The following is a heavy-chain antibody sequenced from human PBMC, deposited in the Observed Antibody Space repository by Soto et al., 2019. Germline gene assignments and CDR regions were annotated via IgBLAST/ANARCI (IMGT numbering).Heavy chain of an antibody. D-gene: IGHD1-26*01. J-gene: IGHJ4*02. V-gene: IGHV1-18*01. CDR1: GYTFTSYG. Sequence: ASVKVSCKASGYTFTSYGVSWVRQAPGQGLEWMGWISAYNGNTNYAQKLQGRVTMTTDTSTSTAYMELRSLRSDDAAVYYCARVVGATDPHNYWGQGTPVTVSS. CDR2: ISAYNGNT. CDR3: ARVVGATDPHNY.